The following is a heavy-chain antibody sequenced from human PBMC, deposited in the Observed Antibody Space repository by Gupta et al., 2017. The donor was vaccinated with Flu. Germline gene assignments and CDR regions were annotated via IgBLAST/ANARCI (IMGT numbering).Heavy chain of an antibody. CDR2: LSGPGTST. CDR3: ARGPRDDAFDL. CDR1: GFKFSSRA. V-gene: IGHV3-23*01. Sequence: EVQLLESGGELVQPGGSLRLSCAASGFKFSSRAVSWVRQAPGKGLEWVSSLSGPGTSTYYVDSVKGRFIISRDNSENTLYLQMNSLRPEDTAVYFCARGPRDDAFDLWGQGTVVTVSS. J-gene: IGHJ3*01. D-gene: IGHD3-10*01.